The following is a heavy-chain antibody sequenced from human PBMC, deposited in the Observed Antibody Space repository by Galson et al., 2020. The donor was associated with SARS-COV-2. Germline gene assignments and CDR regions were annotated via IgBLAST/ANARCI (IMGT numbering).Heavy chain of an antibody. D-gene: IGHD3-3*01. J-gene: IGHJ6*02. CDR3: ARDSVDFWSGYYFRYYYYGMDV. Sequence: GGSLRLSCAASGFTFSSYAMNWVRQAPGKGLEWVAVLSYDGSNKYYADSVKGRFTISRDNSKNTLYLQMNSLRAEDTAVYYCARDSVDFWSGYYFRYYYYGMDVWGQGTTVTVSS. CDR1: GFTFSSYA. V-gene: IGHV3-30*04. CDR2: LSYDGSNK.